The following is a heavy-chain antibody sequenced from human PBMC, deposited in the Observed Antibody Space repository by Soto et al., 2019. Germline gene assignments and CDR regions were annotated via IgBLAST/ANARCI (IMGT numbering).Heavy chain of an antibody. CDR1: GGPLSGYF. D-gene: IGHD1-26*01. CDR3: ARGSDSAWELLWV. J-gene: IGHJ4*02. CDR2: IHRSGST. V-gene: IGHV4-34*01. Sequence: SETLSLTCTVYGGPLSGYFWSWIRQPPGKGLEWIGEIHRSGSTNYSPSLKSRVTISADTSNSQFSLKLTSVTAADTAVYYCARGSDSAWELLWVWGQGTPVNVSS.